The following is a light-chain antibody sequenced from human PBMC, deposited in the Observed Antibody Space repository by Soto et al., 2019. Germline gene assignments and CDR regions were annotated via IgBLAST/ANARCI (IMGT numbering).Light chain of an antibody. CDR3: QQRSDWPRT. V-gene: IGKV3-11*01. Sequence: EIVLTQSPATLSLSPGARATLSCRARQSIGYYLAWYQEKPRQAPRRLIYDAVRSATGIPDRFSGSGSGTDFTITISSLEPEDVAVYYCQQRSDWPRTFGQGTKVDI. J-gene: IGKJ1*01. CDR2: DAV. CDR1: QSIGYY.